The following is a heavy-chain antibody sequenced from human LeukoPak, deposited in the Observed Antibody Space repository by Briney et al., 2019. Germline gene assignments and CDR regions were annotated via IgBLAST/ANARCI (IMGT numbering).Heavy chain of an antibody. Sequence: SETLSLTCTVSGGSISSNTYYWGWICQPPGKGLEWIGNIYYSGSTYYLPSLKSRVTISVDTSKNQFSLQLGSVTAADTAVYYCARLGSGSHDYWGQGTLVTVSS. V-gene: IGHV4-39*01. D-gene: IGHD1-26*01. J-gene: IGHJ4*02. CDR3: ARLGSGSHDY. CDR1: GGSISSNTYY. CDR2: IYYSGST.